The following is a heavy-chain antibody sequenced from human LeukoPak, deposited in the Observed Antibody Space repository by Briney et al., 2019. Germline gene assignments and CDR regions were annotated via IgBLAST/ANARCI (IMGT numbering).Heavy chain of an antibody. D-gene: IGHD1-20*01. V-gene: IGHV3-23*01. CDR2: ISGSGGDT. Sequence: GRSLRLSCAASGFTFSSYAMHWVRQAPGKGLEWVSAISGSGGDTYYADSVKGRFTISRDNSKNTLHLQLNNLRVGDTAMYYCARAVSGTRPDDYWGQGTLVTVSS. CDR1: GFTFSSYA. CDR3: ARAVSGTRPDDY. J-gene: IGHJ4*02.